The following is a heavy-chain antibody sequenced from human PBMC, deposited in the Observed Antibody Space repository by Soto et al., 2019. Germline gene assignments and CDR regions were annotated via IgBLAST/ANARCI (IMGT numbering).Heavy chain of an antibody. V-gene: IGHV1-18*01. CDR1: GYTYTSYG. CDR3: ARTLGNKYSSSWYYFDY. Sequence: RASVKVACKTSGYTYTSYGISWVRQAHGQGLEWMGWISAYNGNTNYAQKLQGRVTMTTDTSTSTAYMELRSLRSDDTAVYYCARTLGNKYSSSWYYFDYWGQGTLVTVSS. D-gene: IGHD6-13*01. J-gene: IGHJ4*02. CDR2: ISAYNGNT.